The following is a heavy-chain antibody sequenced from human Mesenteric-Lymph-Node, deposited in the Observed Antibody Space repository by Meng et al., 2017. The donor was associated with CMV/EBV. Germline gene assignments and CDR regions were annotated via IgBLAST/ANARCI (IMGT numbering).Heavy chain of an antibody. CDR1: GGSISSGGYY. CDR2: IYYSGST. D-gene: IGHD2-2*01. CDR3: ARESIGSTTGGDY. J-gene: IGHJ4*02. Sequence: CPVSGGSISSGGYYWSWIRQHPGKGLEWLGYIYYSGSTYYNPSLKSRVTISVDTSKNQFSLKLSSVTAADTAVYYCARESIGSTTGGDYWGQGTLVT. V-gene: IGHV4-31*03.